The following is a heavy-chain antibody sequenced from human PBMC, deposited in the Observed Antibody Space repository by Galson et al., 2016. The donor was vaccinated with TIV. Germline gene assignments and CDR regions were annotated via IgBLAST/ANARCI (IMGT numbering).Heavy chain of an antibody. V-gene: IGHV3-21*01. J-gene: IGHJ4*02. CDR1: GFTFRAYS. CDR3: ARDSPGLCSTTSCFLHY. CDR2: ITGVSSYT. Sequence: SLRLSCAASGFTFRAYSMNWVRQAPGKGLEWVASITGVSSYTYYAASVKGRFSISRENADNSLFLEMNSLKVEDTAVYFCARDSPGLCSTTSCFLHYWGQGTVVTVSS. D-gene: IGHD2-15*01.